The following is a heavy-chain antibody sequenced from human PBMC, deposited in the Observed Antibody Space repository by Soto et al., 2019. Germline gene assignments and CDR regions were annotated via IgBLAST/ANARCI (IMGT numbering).Heavy chain of an antibody. J-gene: IGHJ4*02. CDR3: ASSHAGAHITAAVH. Sequence: PSETLSLTCTVSGGSISNSFWSWIRQSPGKGLEWIGYIYSSGSTNYNPSLKSRVTISVDTSKNQFSLKLSSLIAADTAVYYCASSHAGAHITAAVHWGQGTLVTVSS. CDR2: IYSSGST. D-gene: IGHD6-13*01. V-gene: IGHV4-59*08. CDR1: GGSISNSF.